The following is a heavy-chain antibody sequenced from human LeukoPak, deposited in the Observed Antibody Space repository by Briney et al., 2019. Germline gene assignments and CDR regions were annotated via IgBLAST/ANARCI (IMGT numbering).Heavy chain of an antibody. D-gene: IGHD3-3*01. CDR2: IYYSGST. Sequence: SETLSLTCTVSGGSISSSSYYWGWIRQPPGKGLEWIGSIYYSGSTYYNPSLKSRVTISVDTSKNQFSLKLSSVTAADTAVYYCAIGDYDFWSGYWRYWGQGTLVTVSS. CDR1: GGSISSSSYY. V-gene: IGHV4-39*01. CDR3: AIGDYDFWSGYWRY. J-gene: IGHJ4*02.